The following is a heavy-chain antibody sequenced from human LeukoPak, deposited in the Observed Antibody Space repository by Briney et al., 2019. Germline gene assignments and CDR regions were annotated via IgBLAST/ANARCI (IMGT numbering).Heavy chain of an antibody. D-gene: IGHD2-15*01. J-gene: IGHJ4*02. CDR3: AKTSVGEGRIIGSGYFDN. Sequence: GGSLRLSCAASGFTFNSYAMNWVRQAPGKGLEWVSSISGSGGSTYYTDSVKGRFTISRDNSKNTLYLQMNSLRAEDTAVYYCAKTSVGEGRIIGSGYFDNWGQGTLVTVSS. CDR2: ISGSGGST. CDR1: GFTFNSYA. V-gene: IGHV3-23*01.